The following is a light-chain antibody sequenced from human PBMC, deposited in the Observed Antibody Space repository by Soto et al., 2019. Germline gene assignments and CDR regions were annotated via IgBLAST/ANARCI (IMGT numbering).Light chain of an antibody. CDR1: QSISSY. CDR2: AAS. V-gene: IGKV1-39*01. CDR3: QQSYSTHVA. J-gene: IGKJ2*01. Sequence: DIQRTQSPSSLSASVGDRVTITCRASQSISSYLNWYQQKPGKAPKLLIYAASSLQSGVPSRFSGSGSGTDFTLTISSLQPEDFATYYCQQSYSTHVAFGQGTKLEIK.